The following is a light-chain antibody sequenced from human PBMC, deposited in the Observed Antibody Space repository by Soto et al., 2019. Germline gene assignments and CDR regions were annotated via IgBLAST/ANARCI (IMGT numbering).Light chain of an antibody. J-gene: IGLJ1*01. CDR3: SSYTSISTLYV. CDR1: NSDVGGYNY. Sequence: QSALTQPASVSGSPGQSITISFTGTNSDVGGYNYVSCYQQHPGKTPELMIYEVSHRPSGVSNRFSGSKSDNTASLSISGLQAEDEADYYCSSYTSISTLYVFGTGTKVTVL. CDR2: EVS. V-gene: IGLV2-14*01.